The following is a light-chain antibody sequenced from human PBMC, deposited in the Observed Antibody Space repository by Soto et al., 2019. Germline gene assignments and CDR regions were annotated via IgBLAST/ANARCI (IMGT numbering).Light chain of an antibody. V-gene: IGKV1-5*03. Sequence: DIQMTQSPSTLSASVGDRVTITCRASQSISSWLAWYQQKPGKAPKLLIYKASSLESGVPSRFSGSGSGTEFTLTISSLQPDDFATYYCQQSNSYSPTLGQGTKV. CDR2: KAS. J-gene: IGKJ1*01. CDR3: QQSNSYSPT. CDR1: QSISSW.